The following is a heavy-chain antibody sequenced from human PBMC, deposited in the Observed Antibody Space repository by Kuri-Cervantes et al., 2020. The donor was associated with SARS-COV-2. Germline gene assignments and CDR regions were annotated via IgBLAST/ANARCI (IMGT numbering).Heavy chain of an antibody. CDR3: ARVHSYGTQDYYYYGMDV. D-gene: IGHD5-18*01. V-gene: IGHV3-21*01. J-gene: IGHJ6*02. CDR1: VFTFSSYS. CDR2: ISSSSSYI. Sequence: LSLTPAASVFTFSSYSMNWVRQAPGKGLEWVSSISSSSSYIYYADSVKGRFTISRDNAKNSLYLQMNSLRAEDTAVYYCARVHSYGTQDYYYYGMDVWGQGTTVTVSS.